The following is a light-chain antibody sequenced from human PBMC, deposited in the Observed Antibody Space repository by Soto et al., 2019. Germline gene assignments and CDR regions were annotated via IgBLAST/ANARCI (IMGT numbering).Light chain of an antibody. CDR3: NSYTSTSSVL. Sequence: QPVLTQPASVSGSPGQSITISCTGTSSDIGAFNYVSWYQQHPGKAPKLMIYEVSNRPSGVSNRFSGSKSGNTASLTISGLQADDEADYYCNSYTSTSSVLFGGGTKLTVL. CDR1: SSDIGAFNY. CDR2: EVS. V-gene: IGLV2-14*01. J-gene: IGLJ3*02.